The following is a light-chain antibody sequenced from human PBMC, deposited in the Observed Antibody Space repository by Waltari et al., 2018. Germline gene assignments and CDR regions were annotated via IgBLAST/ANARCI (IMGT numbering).Light chain of an antibody. CDR3: QQFGSSVLYT. Sequence: EDALTQPPGTLSLSPAVTASLSYSARQSVSRTRIAWFLHRPGQAPRPLIYGASGSATGIAARFSGSGSGTDFSLTISRVEPEDFAVYYCQQFGSSVLYTFGQGTKLEIK. CDR2: GAS. V-gene: IGKV3-20*01. J-gene: IGKJ2*01. CDR1: QSVSRTR.